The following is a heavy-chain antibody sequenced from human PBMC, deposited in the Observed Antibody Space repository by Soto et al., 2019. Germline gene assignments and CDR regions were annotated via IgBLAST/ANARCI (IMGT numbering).Heavy chain of an antibody. CDR2: ILPIMGSV. D-gene: IGHD2-15*01. Sequence: QVQLVQSGAEVKKPGASVKVSCKGSGGTFNTYTFSWVRQAPGQGLEWMGSILPIMGSVNYAHDFRGRLSITADPSTTTAYMELTSLTSHDTAIYYCARIPRYSYPTSDPLDNWGQGTLVTVSS. J-gene: IGHJ4*02. V-gene: IGHV1-69*01. CDR3: ARIPRYSYPTSDPLDN. CDR1: GGTFNTYT.